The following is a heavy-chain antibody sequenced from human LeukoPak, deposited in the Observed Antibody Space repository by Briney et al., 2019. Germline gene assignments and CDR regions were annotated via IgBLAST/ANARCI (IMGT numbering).Heavy chain of an antibody. CDR3: ARDWDIIAAAMGDLDY. J-gene: IGHJ4*02. V-gene: IGHV1-46*01. CDR2: INPSGGST. D-gene: IGHD6-13*01. Sequence: ASVKVSCKASGYTFTMYYMHWVRQAPGQGLEWMGLINPSGGSTRYAQKFPGRVTMTRDTSTSTVYMELSSLRSEDTGVYYCARDWDIIAAAMGDLDYWGQGTLVTVSS. CDR1: GYTFTMYY.